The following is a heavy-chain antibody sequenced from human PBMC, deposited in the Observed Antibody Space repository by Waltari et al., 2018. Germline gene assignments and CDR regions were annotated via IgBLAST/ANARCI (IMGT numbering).Heavy chain of an antibody. J-gene: IGHJ4*02. Sequence: QLQLQESGPGLVRPSETLSLTCSVSGDSISSTSYVWGWVRQPPGKGLELIASIHYSGTTPYDPSLQGRITISVDTSRNQLYLRLNSVAAADTAVYYCARKPIFSGAYYYVDFWGQGTLVTVSS. CDR3: ARKPIFSGAYYYVDF. CDR1: GDSISSTSYV. V-gene: IGHV4-39*01. D-gene: IGHD1-26*01. CDR2: IHYSGTT.